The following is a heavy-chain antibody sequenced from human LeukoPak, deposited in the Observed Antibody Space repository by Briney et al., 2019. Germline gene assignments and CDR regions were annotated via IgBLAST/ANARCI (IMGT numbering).Heavy chain of an antibody. J-gene: IGHJ4*02. CDR3: ASSIVGAMDY. V-gene: IGHV4-30-4*08. D-gene: IGHD1-26*01. Sequence: SETLTLPCTVCGGSIKSGDFCGRRIRKPPGKGLEWIGYIYYRGSTYYNPSLKSRVTISVDTSKNQFSLKLSSVTAADTAVYYCASSIVGAMDYWGQRTLVTVSS. CDR2: IYYRGST. CDR1: GGSIKSGDFC.